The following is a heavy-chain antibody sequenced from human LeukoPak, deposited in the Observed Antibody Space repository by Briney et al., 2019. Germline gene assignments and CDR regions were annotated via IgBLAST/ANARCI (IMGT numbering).Heavy chain of an antibody. CDR3: ARRGPTPYYYYMDV. Sequence: ASVKVSCKASGYTFMHYGIHWVRQAPGQGLEWLGWIGANNGDTNYAQKLQGRVTMTTDTSTSTAYMELRSLTSDDTAVYYCARRGPTPYYYYMDVWGNGTTVTVSS. D-gene: IGHD2-15*01. CDR2: IGANNGDT. V-gene: IGHV1-18*01. CDR1: GYTFMHYG. J-gene: IGHJ6*03.